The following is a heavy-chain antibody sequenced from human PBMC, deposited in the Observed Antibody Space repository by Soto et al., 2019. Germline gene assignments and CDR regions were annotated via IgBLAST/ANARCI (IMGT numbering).Heavy chain of an antibody. J-gene: IGHJ4*02. CDR2: MTGDGRTT. Sequence: GGSLRLSCAASGFSFSISPMHWVRQPPGKGPEWVSRMTGDGRTTQYADSVKGRFTASRDNAKSTLYLQMNSLRAEDTAVYYCATAEVDYWGPGTLVTVSS. CDR1: GFSFSISP. V-gene: IGHV3-74*03. CDR3: ATAEVDY.